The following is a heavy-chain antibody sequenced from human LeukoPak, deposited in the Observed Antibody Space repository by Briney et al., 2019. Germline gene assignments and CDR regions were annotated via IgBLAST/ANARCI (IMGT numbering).Heavy chain of an antibody. J-gene: IGHJ5*02. CDR2: MNPKSGNT. V-gene: IGHV1-8*01. Sequence: ASVKVSCKASGYTFTNYDINWVRQATGQGLEWMGWMNPKSGNTGYAQKFQGRVTMTRNTSISTAYMELSSLRSEDTAVYYCARRIAARRGIRDWLDPWGQGTLVTVSS. D-gene: IGHD6-6*01. CDR1: GYTFTNYD. CDR3: ARRIAARRGIRDWLDP.